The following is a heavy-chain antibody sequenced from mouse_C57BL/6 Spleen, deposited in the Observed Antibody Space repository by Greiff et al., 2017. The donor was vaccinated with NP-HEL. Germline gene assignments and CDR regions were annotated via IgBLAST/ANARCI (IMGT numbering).Heavy chain of an antibody. D-gene: IGHD1-1*01. CDR1: GYTFTDYY. J-gene: IGHJ1*03. CDR3: ARRAHNYGSSYWYFDV. V-gene: IGHV1-19*01. Sequence: EVQLQQSGPVLVKPGASVKMSCKASGYTFTDYYMNWVKQSHGKSLEWIGVINPYNGGTSYNQKFKGKATLTVDKSSSTAYMELNSLTSEDSAVYYCARRAHNYGSSYWYFDVWGTGTTVTVSS. CDR2: INPYNGGT.